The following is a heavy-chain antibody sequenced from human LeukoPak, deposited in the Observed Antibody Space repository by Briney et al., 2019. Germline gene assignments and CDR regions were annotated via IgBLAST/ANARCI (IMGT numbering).Heavy chain of an antibody. CDR1: GYTFTSYD. V-gene: IGHV1-8*03. CDR2: MNPNSGNT. CDR3: ARGFASNYDFWSGYLRD. D-gene: IGHD3-3*01. Sequence: ASVKVSCKASGYTFTSYDINWVRQATGQGLEWMGWMNPNSGNTGYAQKLQGRVTITRNTSISTAYMELSSLRSEDTAVYYCARGFASNYDFWSGYLRDWGQGTLVTVSS. J-gene: IGHJ4*02.